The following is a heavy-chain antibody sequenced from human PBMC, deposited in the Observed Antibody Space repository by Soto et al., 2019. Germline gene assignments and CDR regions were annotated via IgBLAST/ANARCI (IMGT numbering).Heavy chain of an antibody. CDR1: GFTFSDVW. J-gene: IGHJ4*01. Sequence: GGSLRLSCAASGFTFSDVWINWVRQAPGKGLEWVGRIKSKIDGGTTDFAAPVKGRFAISRDDSRDMVYMEMYSLKTDDTAVYYCTTDSLFTGQLVRMDNWGHGTLVTVSS. CDR2: IKSKIDGGTT. V-gene: IGHV3-15*07. D-gene: IGHD3-9*01. CDR3: TTDSLFTGQLVRMDN.